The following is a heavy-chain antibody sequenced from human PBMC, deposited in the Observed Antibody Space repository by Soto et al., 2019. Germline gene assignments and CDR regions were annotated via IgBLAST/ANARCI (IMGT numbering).Heavy chain of an antibody. CDR1: GGSFSGYY. CDR3: ASGGEAYSNYPVK. Sequence: SETLSLTCAVSGGSFSGYYWSWIRQPPGKGLEWIGEINHSGSTNYNPSLKSRVTISVDTSRNQFSLKLSSVTAADTAVYYCASGGEAYSNYPVKWGQGTLVTVSS. D-gene: IGHD4-4*01. CDR2: INHSGST. J-gene: IGHJ4*02. V-gene: IGHV4-34*01.